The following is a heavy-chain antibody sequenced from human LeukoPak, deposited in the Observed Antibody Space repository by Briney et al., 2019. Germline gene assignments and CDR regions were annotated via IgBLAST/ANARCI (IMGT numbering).Heavy chain of an antibody. CDR2: INPSGGST. V-gene: IGHV1-46*01. CDR1: GYTFTSYF. CDR3: ARDGAGTTPLGLWTDY. D-gene: IGHD1-7*01. Sequence: ASVTVSCKASGYTFTSYFMHWVRQAPGQGLEWMGIINPSGGSTSYAQKFQGRVTMTRDTSTSTVYMELSSLRSEDTAVYYCARDGAGTTPLGLWTDYWGQGTLVTVSS. J-gene: IGHJ4*02.